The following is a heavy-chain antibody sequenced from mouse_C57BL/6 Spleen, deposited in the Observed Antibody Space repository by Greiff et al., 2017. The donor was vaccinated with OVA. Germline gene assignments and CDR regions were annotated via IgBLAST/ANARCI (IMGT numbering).Heavy chain of an antibody. V-gene: IGHV1-74*01. J-gene: IGHJ2*01. D-gene: IGHD1-1*01. CDR1: GYTFTSYW. CDR2: IHPSDSDT. CDR3: AIPDYYGSSYKDY. Sequence: QVQLQQPGAELVKPGASVKVSCKASGYTFTSYWMHWVKQRPGQGLEWIGRIHPSDSDTNYNQKFKGKATLTVDKSSSTAYMQLSSLTSEDSAVYYCAIPDYYGSSYKDYWGQGTTLTVSS.